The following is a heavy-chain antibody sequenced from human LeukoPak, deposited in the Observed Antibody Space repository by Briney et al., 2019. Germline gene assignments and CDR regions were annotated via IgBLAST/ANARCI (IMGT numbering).Heavy chain of an antibody. J-gene: IGHJ3*02. D-gene: IGHD1-1*01. V-gene: IGHV4-30-2*01. CDR2: IYHSGST. CDR1: GVSISSGGYY. Sequence: PSETLSLTCTVSGVSISSGGYYWSWIRQPTGKGLEWIGYIYHSGSTYYNASLKSRVTISVDRSKNQFSLKLSSVTAADTDVYYCARRTIRPDAFDIWGQGTMVTVSS. CDR3: ARRTIRPDAFDI.